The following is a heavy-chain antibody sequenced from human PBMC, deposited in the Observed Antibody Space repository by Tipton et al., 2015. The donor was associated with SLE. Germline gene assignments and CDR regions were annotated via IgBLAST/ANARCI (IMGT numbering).Heavy chain of an antibody. CDR1: GGSISSYY. CDR3: ARAEGSWDAFDI. V-gene: IGHV4-59*01. Sequence: TLSPTCTVSGGSISSYYGSWIRQPPGKGLEWIGYIYYSGSSNYNPSLKSRVTISVNRTKNQFSLKLSSVTAADTAVYYCARAEGSWDAFDIWGQGTMVTVSS. CDR2: IYYSGSS. D-gene: IGHD2-15*01. J-gene: IGHJ3*02.